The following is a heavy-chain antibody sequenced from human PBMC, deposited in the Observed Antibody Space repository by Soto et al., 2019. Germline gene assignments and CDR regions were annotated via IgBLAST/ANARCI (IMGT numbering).Heavy chain of an antibody. Sequence: PSETLSLTCTVSGGSISSGGYYWSWIRQHPGKGLEWIGYIYYSGSTYYNPSLKSRVTISVDTSKGQFSLKLSSVTAADTAVYYCARVCGGDCHYGMDVWGQGTTVTVSS. CDR3: ARVCGGDCHYGMDV. V-gene: IGHV4-31*03. CDR2: IYYSGST. CDR1: GGSISSGGYY. D-gene: IGHD2-21*02. J-gene: IGHJ6*02.